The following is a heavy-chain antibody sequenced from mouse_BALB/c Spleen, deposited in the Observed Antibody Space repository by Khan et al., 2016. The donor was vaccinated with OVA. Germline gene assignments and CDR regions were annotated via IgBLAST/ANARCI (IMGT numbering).Heavy chain of an antibody. CDR1: GYSITSNYA. D-gene: IGHD1-1*01. J-gene: IGHJ4*01. CDR2: ISYSGST. V-gene: IGHV3-2*02. Sequence: EVQLQESGPGLVKPSQSLSLTCTVNGYSITSNYAWNWIRQFPGNKLEWMGYISYSGSTNYNPSLKSRLSTPRDTSKTQFFLLLHSVTTEDSATYYCARGNYYGYALDYWGQGTSVTVSS. CDR3: ARGNYYGYALDY.